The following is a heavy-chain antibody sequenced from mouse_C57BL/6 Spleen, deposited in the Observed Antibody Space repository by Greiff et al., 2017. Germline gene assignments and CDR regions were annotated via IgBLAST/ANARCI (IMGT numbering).Heavy chain of an antibody. V-gene: IGHV2-9-1*01. CDR3: ASDYYGSSPFAY. CDR1: GFSLTSYA. D-gene: IGHD1-1*01. Sequence: VQLQESGPGLVAPSQSLSITCTVSGFSLTSYAISWVRQPPGKGLEWLGVIWTGGGTNYNSALKSRLSISKYNSKSQFFLKVNSLQTEDTARYYCASDYYGSSPFAYWGQGTLVTVSA. CDR2: IWTGGGT. J-gene: IGHJ3*01.